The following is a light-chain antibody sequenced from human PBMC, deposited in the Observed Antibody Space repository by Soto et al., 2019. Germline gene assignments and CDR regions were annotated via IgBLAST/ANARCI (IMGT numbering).Light chain of an antibody. CDR2: GAS. J-gene: IGKJ3*01. CDR3: QQYGSSRFT. CDR1: QSITNSY. Sequence: EIVLTQSPGTLSLSPGERATLSCRASQSITNSYLAWYQQNPGQPPSLLVYGASSRATGIPDRFSGSGSGTDFTLTISSLEPEDFAVYYCQQYGSSRFTFGPGTKVDIK. V-gene: IGKV3-20*01.